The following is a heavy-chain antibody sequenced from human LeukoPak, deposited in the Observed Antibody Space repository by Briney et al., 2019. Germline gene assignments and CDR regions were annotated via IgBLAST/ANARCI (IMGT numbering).Heavy chain of an antibody. V-gene: IGHV3-15*01. CDR3: TTDRWDYDYVWGSYRHYYFDY. J-gene: IGHJ4*02. D-gene: IGHD3-16*02. CDR1: GFTFSNAW. CDR2: VKSETDGGTT. Sequence: GGSLRLSCAASGFTFSNAWMSWVRQAPGEGLEWVGRVKSETDGGTTDYAAPGKGRFTISIDDSKNTLYLQINSLKTEDTAVYYCTTDRWDYDYVWGSYRHYYFDYWGQGTLVTVSS.